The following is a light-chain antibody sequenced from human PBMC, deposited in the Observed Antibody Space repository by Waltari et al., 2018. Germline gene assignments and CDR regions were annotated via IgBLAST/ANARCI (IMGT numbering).Light chain of an antibody. J-gene: IGLJ1*01. Sequence: SYELTQPPSVSVSPGQTARITCFGETLPKKYVYWYQQKSGQAPVLVIYGDNKRPSGIPERFSGSISGTMATLTISGAQVEDEADYYGFSTDSNTKGVFGAGTKVTVL. V-gene: IGLV3-10*01. CDR3: FSTDSNTKGV. CDR2: GDN. CDR1: TLPKKY.